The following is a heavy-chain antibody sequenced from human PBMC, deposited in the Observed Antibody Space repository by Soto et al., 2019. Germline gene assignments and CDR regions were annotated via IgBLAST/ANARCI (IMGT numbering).Heavy chain of an antibody. D-gene: IGHD5-12*01. J-gene: IGHJ5*02. CDR1: GITFSTYA. CDR2: INAGNGNT. V-gene: IGHV1-3*01. Sequence: QVQLVQSGAEVKKPGASVKVSCKASGITFSTYAIHWVRQAPGQRLEWMGWINAGNGNTRYSQKFQGRVTLTRDTSASKAYMALSSLRSKDTAIYYCARAISGYVPGGQGPLVTVSS. CDR3: ARAISGYVP.